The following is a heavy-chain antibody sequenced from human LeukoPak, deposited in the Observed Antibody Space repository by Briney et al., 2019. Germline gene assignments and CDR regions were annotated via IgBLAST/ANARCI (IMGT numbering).Heavy chain of an antibody. CDR3: ASGDTTGYSGDAFNI. CDR2: IWYDGSNK. D-gene: IGHD3-22*01. Sequence: GGSLRLSCAASGFTFSRYGMHWVRQAPGKGLEWVAIIWYDGSNKYYADSVKGRFTISRDTSKNTLYMQMDSLRAEDTAVYYCASGDTTGYSGDAFNIWGQGTMVTVSS. V-gene: IGHV3-33*03. CDR1: GFTFSRYG. J-gene: IGHJ3*02.